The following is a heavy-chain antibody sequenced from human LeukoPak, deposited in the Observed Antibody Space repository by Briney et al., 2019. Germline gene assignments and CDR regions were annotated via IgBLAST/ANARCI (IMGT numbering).Heavy chain of an antibody. CDR2: IYNSGIT. J-gene: IGHJ4*02. D-gene: IGHD2-15*01. Sequence: SETLSLTCTVSGGAITSYYWSWIRQPPGKRLEWIGYIYNSGITSYNPSFKSRVTISVDTPKNQVSLKLTSVTAADTAVYSCASSGYPSRGFDYWGQGILVTVSS. CDR3: ASSGYPSRGFDY. CDR1: GGAITSYY. V-gene: IGHV4-59*01.